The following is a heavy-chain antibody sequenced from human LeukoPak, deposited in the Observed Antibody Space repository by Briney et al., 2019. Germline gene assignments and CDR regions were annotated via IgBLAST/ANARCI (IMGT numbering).Heavy chain of an antibody. CDR2: INQDGTTK. J-gene: IGHJ5*02. CDR1: GFTFNSYW. CDR3: ARGLTTTPNSFDP. V-gene: IGHV3-7*01. Sequence: PGGSLRLSCVASGFTFNSYWMNWLRQAPGTGLEWVANINQDGTTKYYLDSVKGRFTISRDNAKNSLYLQMNSLRAVETAVYYCARGLTTTPNSFDPWGQGTLVTVSS. D-gene: IGHD4-17*01.